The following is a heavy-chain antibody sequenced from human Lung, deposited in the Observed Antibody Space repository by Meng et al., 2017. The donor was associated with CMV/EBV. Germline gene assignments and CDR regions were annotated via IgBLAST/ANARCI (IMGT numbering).Heavy chain of an antibody. CDR1: GYSVSGFY. CDR2: VNPISDDT. Sequence: SCQASGYSVSGFYLNWARQAPGHGLEWLGRVNPISDDTHLAQKFEGRITVTWGATINTAFMELTRLRPDDTAVYYCAKSSDNGWSSWGPGTLVTVSS. V-gene: IGHV1-2*06. J-gene: IGHJ4*01. D-gene: IGHD2-8*01. CDR3: AKSSDNGWSS.